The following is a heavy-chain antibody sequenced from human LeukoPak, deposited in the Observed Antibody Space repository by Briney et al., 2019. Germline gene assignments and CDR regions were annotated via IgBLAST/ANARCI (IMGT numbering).Heavy chain of an antibody. J-gene: IGHJ4*02. CDR3: VRDGAYSAYDFPY. D-gene: IGHD5-12*01. V-gene: IGHV5-51*01. CDR1: GYTFSNYW. CDR2: MYPRDSDT. Sequence: GEPLKTSCKASGYTFSNYWIGWVRQTPGKGLEWMGIMYPRDSDTRYNPSLQGQVTISADKSIGTAFLRWNSLKASDTAMYYCVRDGAYSAYDFPYWGQGTLVTVSS.